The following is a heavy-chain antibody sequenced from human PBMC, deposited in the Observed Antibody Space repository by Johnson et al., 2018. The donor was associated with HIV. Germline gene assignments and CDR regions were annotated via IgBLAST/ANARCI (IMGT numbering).Heavy chain of an antibody. CDR3: AKVDCGGDTCAGYDPFDL. Sequence: QLVESGGGLVQPGGSLRLSCAASGFAFRTYWMVWVRQVPGKRPVWVARIYNDGSRTTYADSVRGRFTISRDNAKYTVDLQMNSLRVEDTAVYYCAKVDCGGDTCAGYDPFDLWGQGTLVTVSS. CDR2: IYNDGSRT. V-gene: IGHV3-74*03. D-gene: IGHD2-21*01. CDR1: GFAFRTYW. J-gene: IGHJ3*01.